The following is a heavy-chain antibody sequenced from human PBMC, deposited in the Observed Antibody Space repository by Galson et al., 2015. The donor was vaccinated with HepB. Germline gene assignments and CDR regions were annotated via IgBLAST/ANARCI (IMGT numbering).Heavy chain of an antibody. CDR1: GESISSRTFY. CDR2: ISSSGST. CDR3: VRPGNRGHFPFDS. Sequence: SETLSLTCSVSGESISSRTFYWGWIRQPPGTGLEWIGSISSSGSTYYNPSLKSRITISVDTSNNQFSLRLSSVTAADTAVYYCVRPGNRGHFPFDSWGQGTLVTVSS. V-gene: IGHV4-39*01. J-gene: IGHJ4*02. D-gene: IGHD2/OR15-2a*01.